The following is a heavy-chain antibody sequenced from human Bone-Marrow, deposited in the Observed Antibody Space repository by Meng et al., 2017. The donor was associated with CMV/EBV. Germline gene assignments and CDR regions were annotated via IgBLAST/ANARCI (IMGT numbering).Heavy chain of an antibody. V-gene: IGHV1-18*01. D-gene: IGHD3-22*01. CDR1: GYTFTSYG. Sequence: ASVKVSCKASGYTFTSYGISCVRQAPGQGLEWMGWISAYNGNTNYAQKLQGRVTMTTDTSTSTAYMELRSLRSDDTAVYYCARDHYDSSGYYYVGELDAFDIWGQGTMVTVSS. J-gene: IGHJ3*02. CDR3: ARDHYDSSGYYYVGELDAFDI. CDR2: ISAYNGNT.